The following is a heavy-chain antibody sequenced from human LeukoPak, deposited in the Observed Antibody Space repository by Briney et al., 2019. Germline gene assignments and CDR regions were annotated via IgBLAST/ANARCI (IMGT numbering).Heavy chain of an antibody. CDR2: IASGGSST. D-gene: IGHD1-1*01. V-gene: IGHV3-74*01. CDR1: GFTFSSYW. Sequence: PGGSLRLSCAASGFTFSSYWMNWVRQAPGKGLVWVSRIASGGSSTTYADSVKGRFSISRDNARNTLYLQMNSLRVEDTAVYYCARLGLEVGGPNWFDPWGQGTLVTVSS. CDR3: ARLGLEVGGPNWFDP. J-gene: IGHJ5*02.